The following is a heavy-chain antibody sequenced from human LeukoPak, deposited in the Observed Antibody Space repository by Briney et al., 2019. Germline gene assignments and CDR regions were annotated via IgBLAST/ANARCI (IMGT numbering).Heavy chain of an antibody. V-gene: IGHV4-59*01. J-gene: IGHJ5*02. Sequence: SGTLSLTCTVSGGSINDYYWNWIRQPPGKGPEWIGHVYYNGNTMYNPSLKDRLIISLHTSENQFSLKLTSLSAADTAVYYCARDPRPNGNNWFDTWGQGILVTVSS. CDR2: VYYNGNT. CDR3: ARDPRPNGNNWFDT. CDR1: GGSINDYY.